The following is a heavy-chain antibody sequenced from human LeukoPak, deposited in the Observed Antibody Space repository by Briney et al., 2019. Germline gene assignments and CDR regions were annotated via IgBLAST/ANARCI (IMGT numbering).Heavy chain of an antibody. J-gene: IGHJ3*02. CDR3: AHSLYYDSSAYDAFDI. D-gene: IGHD3-22*01. CDR1: GFSLSTSGVG. Sequence: SGPTLVNPTQTRTLTCTFSGFSLSTSGVGVGWIRQPPGKALEWLALIYWDDDKRYSPSLKSRLTITKDTSKNQVVLTMTNMDPVDTATYYCAHSLYYDSSAYDAFDIWGQGTMVTVSS. V-gene: IGHV2-5*02. CDR2: IYWDDDK.